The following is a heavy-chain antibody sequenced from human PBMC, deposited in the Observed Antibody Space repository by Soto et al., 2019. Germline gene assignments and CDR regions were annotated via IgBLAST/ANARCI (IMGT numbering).Heavy chain of an antibody. V-gene: IGHV4-59*01. CDR1: GGTISRYY. CDR2: IYHSGTT. Sequence: SVTLSLPSIVSGGTISRYYWSWIRQPPGKGLEWIGYIYHSGTTNYNPSLKSRVTISVDTSKNQFSLNLSSVTAADTAVYYCANYDFGDYVVHWGQG. CDR3: ANYDFGDYVVH. D-gene: IGHD4-17*01. J-gene: IGHJ4*02.